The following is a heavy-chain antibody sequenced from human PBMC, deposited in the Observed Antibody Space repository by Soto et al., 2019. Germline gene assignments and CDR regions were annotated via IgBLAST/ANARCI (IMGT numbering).Heavy chain of an antibody. CDR1: GGSFSDHY. V-gene: IGHV4-34*01. J-gene: IGHJ4*02. CDR3: ARGKMRLTTPGFDY. Sequence: PSETLSLTCAVYGGSFSDHYWSWIRQPPGKGLEWIGEINHSASTNYNPSLKSRVTISVHTPKNQFSLQLNSVTAADTPVSYCARGKMRLTTPGFDYWGQGTLVTVS. CDR2: INHSAST. D-gene: IGHD4-17*01.